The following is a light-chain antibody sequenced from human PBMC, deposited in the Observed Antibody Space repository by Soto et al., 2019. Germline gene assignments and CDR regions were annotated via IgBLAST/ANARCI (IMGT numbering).Light chain of an antibody. Sequence: DIQMTQSPSSVSASVGDRVTISCRASQGISSWLAWYQQKPGKAPKFLIYAASSLHSGVPSRFSGSGSGTDFALTINSLQPEDFATYYCKQGYTFPLTFGGGINVEIK. CDR1: QGISSW. CDR2: AAS. V-gene: IGKV1-12*01. CDR3: KQGYTFPLT. J-gene: IGKJ4*01.